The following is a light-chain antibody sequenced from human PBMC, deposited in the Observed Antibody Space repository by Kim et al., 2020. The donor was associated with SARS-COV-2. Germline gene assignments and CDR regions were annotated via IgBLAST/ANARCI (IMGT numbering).Light chain of an antibody. Sequence: DIQMTQSPSSLSASVGDRVTITCRASQSITNYLNWYQQKPGKAPKLLIYGASSLQSGVPSRFSGSGSGTDFILTINSLQPEDFAIYYCQQSRNSPWTFGQGTKVDIK. CDR1: QSITNY. V-gene: IGKV1-39*01. CDR2: GAS. J-gene: IGKJ1*01. CDR3: QQSRNSPWT.